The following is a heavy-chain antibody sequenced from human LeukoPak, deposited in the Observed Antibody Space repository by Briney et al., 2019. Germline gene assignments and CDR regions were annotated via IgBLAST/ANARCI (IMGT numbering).Heavy chain of an antibody. Sequence: GGALRLSCAASGFTFSSYSMNWVRQAPGKGLEWVSSLSGTGSYLYSADSVKGRFTISRDNANNSLYLQMNSLRAEDTAVYYCARGTYSFGPFDCWGQGTLVTVSS. CDR2: LSGTGSYL. CDR3: ARGTYSFGPFDC. CDR1: GFTFSSYS. J-gene: IGHJ4*02. V-gene: IGHV3-21*01. D-gene: IGHD5-18*01.